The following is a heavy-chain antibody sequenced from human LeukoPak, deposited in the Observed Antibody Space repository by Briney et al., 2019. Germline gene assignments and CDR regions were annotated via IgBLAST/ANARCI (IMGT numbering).Heavy chain of an antibody. V-gene: IGHV3-11*01. CDR3: ARSIGLTGGGVDV. CDR2: ITNGGSTI. Sequence: PGGSLRLSCAASVFTFSDYNMNWVRPAPGKGLEWGSYITNGGSTIHHADSVKGRFTSSRDNAKKTLYLQMNSLRAEDTAVYYCARSIGLTGGGVDVWGQGTTVTVSS. D-gene: IGHD3-9*01. J-gene: IGHJ6*02. CDR1: VFTFSDYN.